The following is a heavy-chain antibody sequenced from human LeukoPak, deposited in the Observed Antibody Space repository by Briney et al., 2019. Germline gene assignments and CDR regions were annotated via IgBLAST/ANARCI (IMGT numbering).Heavy chain of an antibody. CDR2: IYYSGST. CDR1: GGSISSGDYY. J-gene: IGHJ4*02. CDR3: ARDYWAAAGYFDS. D-gene: IGHD6-13*01. Sequence: SETLSLTCTVSGGSISSGDYYWSWIRQPPGKGLEWIGYIYYSGSTYYNPSLKSRITISVDVSKNQFSLKLGSVTAADTAVYYCARDYWAAAGYFDSWGQGTLVTVSS. V-gene: IGHV4-30-4*01.